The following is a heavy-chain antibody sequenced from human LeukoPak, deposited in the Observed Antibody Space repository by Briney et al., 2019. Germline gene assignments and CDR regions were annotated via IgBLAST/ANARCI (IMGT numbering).Heavy chain of an antibody. Sequence: GGSLRLSCAASGFTFSSYSMNWVRQAPGKGLEWVSSISSSSSYIYYADSVKGRFTISRDNAKNSLYLQMNSLRAEDTAVYYCARAPPRVIVVVPAATDYWGQGTLATVSS. CDR3: ARAPPRVIVVVPAATDY. D-gene: IGHD2-2*01. J-gene: IGHJ4*02. V-gene: IGHV3-21*01. CDR2: ISSSSSYI. CDR1: GFTFSSYS.